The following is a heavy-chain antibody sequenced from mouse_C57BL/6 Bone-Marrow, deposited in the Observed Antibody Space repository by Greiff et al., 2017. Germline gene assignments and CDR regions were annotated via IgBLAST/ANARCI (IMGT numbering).Heavy chain of an antibody. V-gene: IGHV1-39*01. J-gene: IGHJ3*01. CDR3: ARGKRFDY. CDR1: GYSFTDYP. Sequence: EVQLQQSGPELVKPGSSVKMSCKASGYSFTDYPMNWVKQSNGQSLEWIGVINPTYGTTSYNQKFKGKATLTVDQSSSTAYMQLNSLTSEDSAVYYGARGKRFDYFGKGTLVTVSA. CDR2: INPTYGTT.